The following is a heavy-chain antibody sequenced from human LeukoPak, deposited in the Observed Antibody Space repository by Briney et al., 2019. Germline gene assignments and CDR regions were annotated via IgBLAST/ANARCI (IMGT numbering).Heavy chain of an antibody. D-gene: IGHD3-10*01. CDR2: INYSGGT. CDR1: DDSISSTLFY. V-gene: IGHV4-39*07. Sequence: PSETLPLTCTVSDDSISSTLFYWVWIRQPPGKGLESIGTINYSGGTYYNPSLKSRVTMSMDASKNQFSLKVTSVTAADTAVYYCARERSLVRGISWFDPWGQGTLVTVSS. J-gene: IGHJ5*02. CDR3: ARERSLVRGISWFDP.